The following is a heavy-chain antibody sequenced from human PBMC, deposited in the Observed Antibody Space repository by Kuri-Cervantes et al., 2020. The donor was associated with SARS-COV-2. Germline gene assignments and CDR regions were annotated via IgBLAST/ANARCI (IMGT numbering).Heavy chain of an antibody. J-gene: IGHJ4*01. CDR3: ARDLAYRLRNGSRIPYFFDS. V-gene: IGHV1-18*01. CDR2: ISGFNGNT. CDR1: GYSFTTYT. D-gene: IGHD3-16*01. Sequence: ASVKVSCKAYGYSFTTYTASWVRQAPGQGLGWMGWISGFNGNTNYAQNFQGRLSLTTDTSTNTAYMELKSLRSDDAAVYYCARDLAYRLRNGSRIPYFFDSWGQGTPVTVSS.